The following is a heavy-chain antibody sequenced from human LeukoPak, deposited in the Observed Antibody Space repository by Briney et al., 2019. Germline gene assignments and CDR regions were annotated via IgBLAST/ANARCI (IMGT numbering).Heavy chain of an antibody. Sequence: SETLSLTCTVSGASITSSTYYWSWIRQPPGKGLEWIGYIYYTGSTNYNPSLKSRVTISVDTSKNQFSLKLNSVTAADTAVYYCARYHCSVNTCCYFDYWGQGTLVTVSS. J-gene: IGHJ4*02. V-gene: IGHV4-61*05. CDR2: IYYTGST. CDR1: GASITSSTYY. D-gene: IGHD2-15*01. CDR3: ARYHCSVNTCCYFDY.